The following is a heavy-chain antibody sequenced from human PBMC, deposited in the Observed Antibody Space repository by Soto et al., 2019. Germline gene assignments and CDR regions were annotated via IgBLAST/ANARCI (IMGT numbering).Heavy chain of an antibody. CDR3: AVSYYYDSRGYYPVDY. CDR1: GGSISSSSYY. V-gene: IGHV4-39*01. CDR2: IYYSGST. D-gene: IGHD3-22*01. Sequence: SETLSLTCTVSGGSISSSSYYWGWIRQPPGKGLEWIGTIYYSGSTYYNPSLMSRVTISVDTSKNQFSLTLSSVTAADTAVYYCAVSYYYDSRGYYPVDYWGQGTLVTVSS. J-gene: IGHJ4*02.